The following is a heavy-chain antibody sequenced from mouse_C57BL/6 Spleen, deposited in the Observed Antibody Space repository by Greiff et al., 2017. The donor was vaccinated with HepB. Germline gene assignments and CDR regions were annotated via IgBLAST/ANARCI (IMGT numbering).Heavy chain of an antibody. CDR3: ARDRGWLLASYFDY. CDR2: ISYDGSN. D-gene: IGHD2-3*01. Sequence: DVKLQESGPGLVKPSQSLSLTCSVTGYSITSGYYWNWIRQFPGNKLEWMGYISYDGSNNYNPSLKNRISITRDTSKNQFFLKLNSVTTEDTATYYCARDRGWLLASYFDYWGQGTTLTVSS. V-gene: IGHV3-6*01. J-gene: IGHJ2*01. CDR1: GYSITSGYY.